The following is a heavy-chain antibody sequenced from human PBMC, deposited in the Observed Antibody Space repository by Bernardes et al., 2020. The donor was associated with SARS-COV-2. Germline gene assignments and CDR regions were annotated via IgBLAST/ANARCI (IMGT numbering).Heavy chain of an antibody. Sequence: GGSLRLSCAASGFIFNSYIMSWVRQAPGKGLEWVSAISTNGGGTFYADSVKGRFTISRDNSKNTLYLQLNSLRIEDTAVYYCARWQSLGYWGQGTLVTVSS. V-gene: IGHV3-23*01. CDR1: GFIFNSYI. J-gene: IGHJ4*02. D-gene: IGHD6-13*01. CDR2: ISTNGGGT. CDR3: ARWQSLGY.